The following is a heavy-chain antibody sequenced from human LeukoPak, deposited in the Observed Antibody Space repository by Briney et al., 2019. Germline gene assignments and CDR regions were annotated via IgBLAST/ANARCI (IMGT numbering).Heavy chain of an antibody. CDR1: GDSVSSKSAT. J-gene: IGHJ4*02. CDR3: ARSEAGTIDY. CDR2: TYYQSKWKY. D-gene: IGHD6-13*01. V-gene: IGHV6-1*01. Sequence: SQTLSLTCDISGDSVSSKSATWNRIRQSPSRGLEWLGRTYYQSKWKYGYGVSVKSRITINPDTSKNQFSLHLNSVTPEDTAVYYCARSEAGTIDYWGQGTLVTVSS.